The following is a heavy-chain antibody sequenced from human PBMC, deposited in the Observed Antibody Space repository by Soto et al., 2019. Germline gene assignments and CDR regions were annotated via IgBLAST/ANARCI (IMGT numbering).Heavy chain of an antibody. J-gene: IGHJ6*02. CDR3: AKKVWGITILGGMDV. V-gene: IGHV3-23*01. CDR1: GFTFSSYA. D-gene: IGHD3-9*01. CDR2: ISGSGGST. Sequence: EVQLLESGGGLVQPGGSLRLSCAASGFTFSSYAMSWVRQAPGKGLEWVSAISGSGGSTYYADSVKGRFTISRDNSKNTLYLQMNSVRAEDTAVYYCAKKVWGITILGGMDVWGQGPTVTVSS.